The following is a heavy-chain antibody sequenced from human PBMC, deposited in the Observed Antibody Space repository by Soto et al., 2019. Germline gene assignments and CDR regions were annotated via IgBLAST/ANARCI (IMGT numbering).Heavy chain of an antibody. Sequence: GLEWMGWINANNGGSHCAQKFQDRVTLTRDTSISTAYMELRRLKSDDTAIYFCARGSFVGANGGAEAFDFWGQGTMVTVSS. J-gene: IGHJ3*01. D-gene: IGHD1-26*01. CDR3: ARGSFVGANGGAEAFDF. CDR2: INANNGGS. V-gene: IGHV1-2*02.